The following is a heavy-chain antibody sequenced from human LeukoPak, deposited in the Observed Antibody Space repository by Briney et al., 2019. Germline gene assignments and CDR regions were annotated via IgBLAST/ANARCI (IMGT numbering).Heavy chain of an antibody. Sequence: SGGSLRLSCAASGFNFDDYGMSWVRQAPGKGLEWVSGINWNGGSTGYADSVKGRFTISRDNSKNSLYLQMNSLRAEDTALYYCARDDYGGNPHFDYWGQGTLVTVSS. V-gene: IGHV3-20*04. CDR2: INWNGGST. J-gene: IGHJ4*02. CDR3: ARDDYGGNPHFDY. CDR1: GFNFDDYG. D-gene: IGHD4-23*01.